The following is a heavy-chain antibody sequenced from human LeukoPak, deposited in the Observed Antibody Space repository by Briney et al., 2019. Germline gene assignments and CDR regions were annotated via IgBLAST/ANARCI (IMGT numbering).Heavy chain of an antibody. J-gene: IGHJ4*02. CDR1: GGSFSGYY. V-gene: IGHV4-34*01. CDR3: ASLYYYDSI. Sequence: SETLSLTCAVYGGSFSGYYWSWIRQPPGKGLEWIGEINHSGSTNYNPSLKSRVTISVDTSKNQFSLKLSSVTAADTAVYYCASLYYYDSIWGQGTPVTVSS. CDR2: INHSGST. D-gene: IGHD3-22*01.